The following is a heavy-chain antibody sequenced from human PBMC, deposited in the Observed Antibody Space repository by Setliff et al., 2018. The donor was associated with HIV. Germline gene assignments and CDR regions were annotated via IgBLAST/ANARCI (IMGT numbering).Heavy chain of an antibody. V-gene: IGHV4-4*08. CDR2: LHSLGSSRVSDTP. Sequence: PSETLSLTCSVSSGSMTGHYWTWVRQPPGKGLEWIGYLHSLGSSRVSDTPNYSPSLKSRITISLDTSKRQFSLTMTSVTAADTAVYYCARNDCGGGSCYGVDAFDIWGQGTMVTVSS. CDR3: ARNDCGGGSCYGVDAFDI. CDR1: SGSMTGHY. J-gene: IGHJ3*02. D-gene: IGHD2-15*01.